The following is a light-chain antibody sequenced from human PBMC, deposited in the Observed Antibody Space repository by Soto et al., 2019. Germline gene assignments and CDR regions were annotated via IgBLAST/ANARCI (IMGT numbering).Light chain of an antibody. J-gene: IGKJ2*01. CDR2: GTS. V-gene: IGKV3-20*01. CDR1: QSVDSRY. Sequence: ETVVTQSPGTLSLSPGEGATLSCRASQSVDSRYLAWYQQKPGQAPRLLIHGTSNRASGIPDRFSGSGSGTDFTLTISRLEPEDFAVYYCQQYGTASYTFGQGTTLEFK. CDR3: QQYGTASYT.